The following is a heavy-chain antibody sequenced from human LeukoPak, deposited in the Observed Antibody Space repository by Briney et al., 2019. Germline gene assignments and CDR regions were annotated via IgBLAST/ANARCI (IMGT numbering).Heavy chain of an antibody. CDR1: GDSVSRSDSY. CDR2: IYHSGRT. V-gene: IGHV4-39*01. D-gene: IGHD3-10*01. Sequence: KPSETLSLTCSVSGDSVSRSDSYWDWIRQPPGKGLEWIGTIYHSGRTYYSPSLKSRVTMSVDPSNSQFSLNLRSVTAADTAVYYCASDGSGSYDYYYYMDVWGKGTAVTVSS. J-gene: IGHJ6*03. CDR3: ASDGSGSYDYYYYMDV.